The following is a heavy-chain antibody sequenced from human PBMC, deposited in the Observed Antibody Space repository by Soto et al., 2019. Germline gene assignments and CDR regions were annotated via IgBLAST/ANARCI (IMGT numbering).Heavy chain of an antibody. D-gene: IGHD6-19*01. CDR1: GFTFSSYS. J-gene: IGHJ4*02. Sequence: KSGGSLRLSCAASGFTFSSYSMNWVRQAPGKGLEWVSSISSSSSYIYYADSVKGRFTISRDNAKNSLYLQMNSLRAEDTAVYYCARDFIAVAGLFDYWGQGTLVTVSS. V-gene: IGHV3-21*01. CDR2: ISSSSSYI. CDR3: ARDFIAVAGLFDY.